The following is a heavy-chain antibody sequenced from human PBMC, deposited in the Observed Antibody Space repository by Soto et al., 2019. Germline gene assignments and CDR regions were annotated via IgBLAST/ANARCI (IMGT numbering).Heavy chain of an antibody. CDR3: ARHPSIAVAATSWFDP. D-gene: IGHD6-19*01. J-gene: IGHJ5*02. Sequence: GASVKVSCKASGYTFSNYAMHWVRQAPGQRLEWMGWINAGNGNTKYSQKFQGRVTITRDTSASTAYMELSSLRSEDTAVYYFARHPSIAVAATSWFDPWGQGTLVTVSS. CDR2: INAGNGNT. CDR1: GYTFSNYA. V-gene: IGHV1-3*01.